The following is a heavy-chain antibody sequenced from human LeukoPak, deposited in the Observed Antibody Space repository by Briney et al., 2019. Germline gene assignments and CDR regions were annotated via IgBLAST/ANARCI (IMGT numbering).Heavy chain of an antibody. CDR1: GFTFGRYW. CDR2: IKQNADAE. J-gene: IGHJ4*02. CDR3: ARGPTNGQAFDY. V-gene: IGHV3-7*01. Sequence: GGSLRLSCAASGFTFGRYWMTWVRQAPGKGLEWVAIIKQNADAEYYVDSVKGRFTISRDNAKNSLYLQTDSLRAEDTAVYYCARGPTNGQAFDYWGQGTLVTVSS. D-gene: IGHD2-8*01.